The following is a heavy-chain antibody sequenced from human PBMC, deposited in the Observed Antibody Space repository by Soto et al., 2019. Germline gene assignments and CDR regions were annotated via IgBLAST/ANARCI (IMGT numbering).Heavy chain of an antibody. CDR1: GGNISSRGYY. J-gene: IGHJ4*02. CDR2: IYYSGST. D-gene: IGHD6-13*01. CDR3: ARISFPIAAAGTGFDY. Sequence: SENMSLTYTVAGGNISSRGYYWGWIRQPPGKGLEWIGSIYYSGSTYYNPSLKSRVTISVDTSKNQFSLKLSSVTAADTAVYYCARISFPIAAAGTGFDYWGQGTLVTVSS. V-gene: IGHV4-39*01.